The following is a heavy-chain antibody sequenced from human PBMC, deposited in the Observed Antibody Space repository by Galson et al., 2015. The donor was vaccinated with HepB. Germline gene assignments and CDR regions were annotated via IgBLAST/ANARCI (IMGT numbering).Heavy chain of an antibody. J-gene: IGHJ4*02. D-gene: IGHD2-2*03. V-gene: IGHV3-30*14. CDR2: ISYDGGDQ. CDR1: SAASRFSLSRYT. CDR3: ARADPISILGFCTSDNCSPDH. Sequence: SLRLSCAASSAASRFSLSRYTMFWVRQAPGKGLEWVTTISYDGGDQYYADSVKGRFTVSRDNSKNVLFLQMRALRPEDTAVYFCARADPISILGFCTSDNCSPDHWGQGTLVTVSS.